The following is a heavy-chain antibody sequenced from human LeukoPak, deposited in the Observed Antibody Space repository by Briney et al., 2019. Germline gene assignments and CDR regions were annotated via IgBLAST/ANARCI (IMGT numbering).Heavy chain of an antibody. J-gene: IGHJ5*02. CDR3: ARAKPNNCSGARCFLGWFDP. Sequence: SETLSLTCDVYGESFSGYHWSWIRQPPEKGLEWIGEISQSGNTNYHPSLKSRVSISVDTSKNQFSLKLTSVTAADTAVYYCARAKPNNCSGARCFLGWFDPWGQGTLVTVSS. D-gene: IGHD2-2*01. CDR1: GESFSGYH. CDR2: ISQSGNT. V-gene: IGHV4-34*01.